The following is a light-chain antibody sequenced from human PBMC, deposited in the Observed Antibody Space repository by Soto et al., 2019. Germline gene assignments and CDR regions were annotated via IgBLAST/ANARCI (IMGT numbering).Light chain of an antibody. CDR2: DVT. Sequence: QSALTQPRSVSGSPGQSVTISCTGTSSDVGTFNFVSWYQRHPGKAPKLMIYDVTERPSGVPDRFSGSKSGNTASLTISGLQAEDEADYYCCSYTGTSTLVVFGGGTKLTVL. J-gene: IGLJ3*02. V-gene: IGLV2-11*01. CDR1: SSDVGTFNF. CDR3: CSYTGTSTLVV.